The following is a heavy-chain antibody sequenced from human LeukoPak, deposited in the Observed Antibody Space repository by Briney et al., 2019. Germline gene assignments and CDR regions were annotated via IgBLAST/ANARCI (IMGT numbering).Heavy chain of an antibody. V-gene: IGHV3-48*04. D-gene: IGHD3-10*01. J-gene: IGHJ3*02. CDR3: ARFNRGGMVRGVIYAFDI. CDR1: GFTFSVNW. CDR2: ISSSGSTI. Sequence: GGSLRLSCAASGFTFSVNWMAWVRQAPGKGLEWVSYISSSGSTIYYADSVKGRFTISRDNAKNSLYLQMNSLRAEDTAVYYCARFNRGGMVRGVIYAFDIWGHGTMVTVSS.